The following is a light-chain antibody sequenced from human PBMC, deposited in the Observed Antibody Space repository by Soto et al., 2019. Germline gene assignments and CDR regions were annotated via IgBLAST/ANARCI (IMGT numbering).Light chain of an antibody. CDR2: DVS. Sequence: QSALTQPASVSGSPGQSITISCTGTSSDVGAYNYVSGYQQHPGKAPKLMIYDVSNRPSGVSNRFSGSKSGNTASLTISGLQAEDEADYYCSSYSTSSTRVFGTGTKLTVL. CDR1: SSDVGAYNY. V-gene: IGLV2-14*01. J-gene: IGLJ1*01. CDR3: SSYSTSSTRV.